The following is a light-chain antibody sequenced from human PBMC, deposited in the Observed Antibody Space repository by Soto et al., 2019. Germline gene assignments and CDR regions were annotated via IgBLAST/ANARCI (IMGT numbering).Light chain of an antibody. CDR1: QSVRSY. CDR2: DAS. Sequence: EIVFTHSPATLALSPCERATLSFRASQSVRSYLAWYQQKPGQAPRLLIYDASNRATDITARFSGSGSGTDFTLTISSLDPEDFAVYYCHQRSKWPLTFGGGTKVDIK. CDR3: HQRSKWPLT. V-gene: IGKV3-11*01. J-gene: IGKJ4*01.